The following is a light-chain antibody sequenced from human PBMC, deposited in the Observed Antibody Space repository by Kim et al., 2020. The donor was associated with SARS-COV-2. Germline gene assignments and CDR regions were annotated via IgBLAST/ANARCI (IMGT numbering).Light chain of an antibody. Sequence: DIQMTQSPSSLSASVGDRVTITCQASQEIRNYLNWYQQKSGKAPKVLIYDASHLETGVPSRFSGSGSGTSFTFTINSLQPEDVATYYCQHYDSLPYTFGQGTKLEI. CDR2: DAS. J-gene: IGKJ2*01. V-gene: IGKV1-33*01. CDR3: QHYDSLPYT. CDR1: QEIRNY.